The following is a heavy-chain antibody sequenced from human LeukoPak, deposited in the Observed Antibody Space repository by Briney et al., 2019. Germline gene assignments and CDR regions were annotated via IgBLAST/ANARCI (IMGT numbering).Heavy chain of an antibody. D-gene: IGHD3-10*01. J-gene: IGHJ6*03. Sequence: PSETLSLTCTVSGYSISSGYYWGWIRQPPGKGLEWIGSIYHSGSTYYNPSLKSRVTISVDTSKNQFSLKLSSVTAADTAVYYCARDGGSGPYYYYYMDVWGKGTTVTVS. CDR1: GYSISSGYY. CDR2: IYHSGST. V-gene: IGHV4-38-2*02. CDR3: ARDGGSGPYYYYYMDV.